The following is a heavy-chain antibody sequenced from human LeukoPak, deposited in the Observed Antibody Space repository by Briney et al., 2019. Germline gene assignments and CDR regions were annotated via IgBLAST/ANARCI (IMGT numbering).Heavy chain of an antibody. CDR2: INHSGST. J-gene: IGHJ4*02. Sequence: SETLSLTCAVYDGSFSVYSWSWIRQPPGKGLEWIGEINHSGSTNYNPSLKSRVTISLDTSKRQISLKVRYVTAADTPVYYCVRGLNDSWTGENYWGQGTLVTVSS. D-gene: IGHD3-3*01. CDR3: VRGLNDSWTGENY. CDR1: DGSFSVYS. V-gene: IGHV4-34*01.